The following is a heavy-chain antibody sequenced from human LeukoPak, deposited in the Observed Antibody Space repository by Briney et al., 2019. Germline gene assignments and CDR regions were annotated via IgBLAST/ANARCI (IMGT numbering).Heavy chain of an antibody. V-gene: IGHV5-51*01. CDR1: GYSFTSYW. J-gene: IGHJ4*02. CDR2: IYPGDADT. D-gene: IGHD3-22*01. Sequence: GESLKISCKGSGYSFTSYWIGWVRQMPGKGLEWMGIIYPGDADTRYSPSFQGQFTISADKSISTASLQWSSLKASDTALYSCARMGDSSGYLFLDYWGQGTLVTVSS. CDR3: ARMGDSSGYLFLDY.